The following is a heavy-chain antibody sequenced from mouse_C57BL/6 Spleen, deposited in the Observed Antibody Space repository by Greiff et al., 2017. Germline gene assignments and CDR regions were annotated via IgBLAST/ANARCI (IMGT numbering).Heavy chain of an antibody. D-gene: IGHD1-1*01. CDR2: ISYDGSN. CDR3: ARGLLQGYFDV. J-gene: IGHJ1*03. Sequence: EVKLMESGPGLVKPSQSLSLTCSVTGYSITSGYYWNWIRQFPGNKLEWMGYISYDGSNNYNPSLKNRISITRDTSKNQFFLKLNSVTTEDTATYYCARGLLQGYFDVWGTGTTVTVSS. CDR1: GYSITSGYY. V-gene: IGHV3-6*01.